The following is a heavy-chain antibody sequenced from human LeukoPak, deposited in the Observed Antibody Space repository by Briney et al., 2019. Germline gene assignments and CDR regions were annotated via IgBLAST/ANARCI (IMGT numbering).Heavy chain of an antibody. D-gene: IGHD6-6*01. V-gene: IGHV3-30*04. Sequence: PGGSLRLSCAASGFTFSSYAMHWVRQAPGKGLEWVAVISYDGSNKYYADSVKGRFTISRDNSKNTLYLQMNSLRAEDTAVYYCARDRRLIAAPDYWGQGTLVTVSS. CDR3: ARDRRLIAAPDY. CDR1: GFTFSSYA. J-gene: IGHJ4*02. CDR2: ISYDGSNK.